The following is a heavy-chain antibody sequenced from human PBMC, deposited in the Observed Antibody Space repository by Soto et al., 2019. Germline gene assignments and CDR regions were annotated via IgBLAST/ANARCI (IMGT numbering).Heavy chain of an antibody. CDR3: AKEWAGDAFDV. CDR2: ISFSGGTT. V-gene: IGHV3-23*01. J-gene: IGHJ3*01. D-gene: IGHD6-19*01. Sequence: EVQLLDSGGGLVQPGGSLRLSCAASGFAFSTYAMSWVRQAPGQGLEWVSSISFSGGTTYYADSVKGRLTISRDKSKNILYLQMTSLRAEDTAIYFCAKEWAGDAFDVWGQGTMVTVSS. CDR1: GFAFSTYA.